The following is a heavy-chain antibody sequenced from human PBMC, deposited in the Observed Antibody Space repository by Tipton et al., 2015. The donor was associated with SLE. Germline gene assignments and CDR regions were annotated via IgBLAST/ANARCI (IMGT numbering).Heavy chain of an antibody. CDR3: ARGGGSYYDY. J-gene: IGHJ4*02. V-gene: IGHV4-39*01. Sequence: TLSLTCTVSGASFSIPGYYWSWIRQHPGKGLEWIGSIYYSGSTYYNPSLKSRVTISVDTSKNQFSLKLSSVTAADTAVYYCARGGGSYYDYWGQGTLVTVSS. CDR2: IYYSGST. D-gene: IGHD1-26*01. CDR1: GASFSIPGYY.